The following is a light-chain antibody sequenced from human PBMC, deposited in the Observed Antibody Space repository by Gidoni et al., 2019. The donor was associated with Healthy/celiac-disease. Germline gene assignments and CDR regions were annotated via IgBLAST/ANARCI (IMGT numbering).Light chain of an antibody. J-gene: IGKJ1*01. CDR2: GAS. Sequence: EIVLTQSPGTLSLSPGERATLSCRASQSVSSSSLAWYQQKPGQAPRLLIYGASSRATGIPDRFSGSGSGTDFTLTISRLEPEDFAVYYCQQYGSSPWTFXXXTKVEIK. CDR1: QSVSSSS. V-gene: IGKV3-20*01. CDR3: QQYGSSPWT.